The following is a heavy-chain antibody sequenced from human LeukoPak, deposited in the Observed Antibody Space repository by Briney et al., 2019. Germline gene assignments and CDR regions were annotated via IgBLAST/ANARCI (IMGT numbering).Heavy chain of an antibody. D-gene: IGHD2-21*02. CDR1: GFTFSSYG. Sequence: GGSLRLSCAASGFTFSSYGMHWVRQAPGKGLEWVAVIWYDGSNKYYADSVKGRFTISRDNSKNTLYLQMNSLRAEDTAVYYCAKHLLVVVTAAPFDYWGQGTLVTVSS. CDR2: IWYDGSNK. CDR3: AKHLLVVVTAAPFDY. J-gene: IGHJ4*02. V-gene: IGHV3-33*06.